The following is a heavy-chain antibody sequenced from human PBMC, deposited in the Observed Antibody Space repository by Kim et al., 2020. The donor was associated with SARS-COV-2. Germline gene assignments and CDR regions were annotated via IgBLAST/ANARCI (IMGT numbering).Heavy chain of an antibody. D-gene: IGHD3-10*01. J-gene: IGHJ6*04. CDR3: ARDLADYGSGSYYYYGMDV. V-gene: IGHV3-7*03. Sequence: GGSLRLSCAASGFTFSSYWMSWVRQAPGKGLEWVANIKQDGSEKYYVDSVKGRFTISRDNAKNSLYLQMNSLRAEDTAVYYCARDLADYGSGSYYYYGMDVWGKATTLTVSS. CDR2: IKQDGSEK. CDR1: GFTFSSYW.